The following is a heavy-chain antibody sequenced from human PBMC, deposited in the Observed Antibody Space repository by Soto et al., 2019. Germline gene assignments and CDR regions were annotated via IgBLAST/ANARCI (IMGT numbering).Heavy chain of an antibody. D-gene: IGHD6-13*01. Sequence: ASVKVSCKASGYTFTSYGISWVRRAPGQGHEWMGWISAYNGNTNYAQKLQGRVTMTTDTSTSTAHMELRSLRSDDTAMYYCARPKTFGAAAGKGWFDPWGQGTLVTVSS. CDR2: ISAYNGNT. CDR1: GYTFTSYG. J-gene: IGHJ5*02. CDR3: ARPKTFGAAAGKGWFDP. V-gene: IGHV1-18*01.